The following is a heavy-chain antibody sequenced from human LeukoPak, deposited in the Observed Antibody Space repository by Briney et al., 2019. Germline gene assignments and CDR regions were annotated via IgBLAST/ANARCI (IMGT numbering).Heavy chain of an antibody. Sequence: PGGSLRLSCAASGFTFSSYGMHWVRQAPGKGLEWVAVIWYGGSNKYYADSVKGRFTISRDNSKNTLYLQMNSLRAEDTAVYYCAKSALYDSSGYRMMNWGQGTLVTVSS. J-gene: IGHJ4*02. CDR3: AKSALYDSSGYRMMN. CDR2: IWYGGSNK. D-gene: IGHD3-22*01. V-gene: IGHV3-30*02. CDR1: GFTFSSYG.